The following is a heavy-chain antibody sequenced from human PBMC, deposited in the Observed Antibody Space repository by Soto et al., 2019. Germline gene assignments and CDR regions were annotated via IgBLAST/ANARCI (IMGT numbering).Heavy chain of an antibody. CDR1: GFTFSSYA. V-gene: IGHV3-23*01. CDR2: ISGSGGST. Sequence: EVQLLESGGGLVQPGGSLRLSCAASGFTFSSYAMSWVHQAPGKGLEWVSAISGSGGSTYYTDSVKGRFTISRDNSKNTLYLQMNSLRAEDTAVYYCAKDQVVIRLYNWFDPWGQGTLVTVSS. J-gene: IGHJ5*02. D-gene: IGHD2-2*01. CDR3: AKDQVVIRLYNWFDP.